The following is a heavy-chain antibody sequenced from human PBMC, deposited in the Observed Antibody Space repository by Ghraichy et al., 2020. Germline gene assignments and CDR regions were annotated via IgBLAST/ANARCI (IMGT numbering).Heavy chain of an antibody. J-gene: IGHJ1*01. V-gene: IGHV3-23*01. Sequence: GGSLRLSCAASGFTFSSCAMSWVRQAPGKGLEWVSATSGSSGSTYYADSVKGRFTISRDNSKNTLYLQMNSLRAEDTAVYYCANDLKAGRPVEYVQHWGQGTLVTVSS. CDR1: GFTFSSCA. CDR2: TSGSSGST. D-gene: IGHD6-6*01. CDR3: ANDLKAGRPVEYVQH.